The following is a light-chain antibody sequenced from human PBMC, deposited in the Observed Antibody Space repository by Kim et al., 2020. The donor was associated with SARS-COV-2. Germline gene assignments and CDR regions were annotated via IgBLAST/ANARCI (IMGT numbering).Light chain of an antibody. CDR1: QSMSSW. CDR2: KAS. CDR3: QQYNSYSRT. J-gene: IGKJ1*01. V-gene: IGKV1-5*03. Sequence: ASVGDRVTIPCRASQSMSSWLAWYQQKPGKAPKLLIYKASSLESGVPSRFSGSGSGTEFTLTISSLQPDDFATYYCQQYNSYSRTFGQGTKVDIK.